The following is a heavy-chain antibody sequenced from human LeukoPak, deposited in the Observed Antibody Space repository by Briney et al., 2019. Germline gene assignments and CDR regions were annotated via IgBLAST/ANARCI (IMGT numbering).Heavy chain of an antibody. J-gene: IGHJ1*01. D-gene: IGHD2-15*01. CDR2: IYPGDSDT. Sequence: GESLKISCKGSGYSFTSYWIGWVRQMPGKGLEWMGIIYPGDSDTRYSPSFQGQVTISADKSIGTAYLQWSSLKASDTAMYYCARRRGCSGGSCYSGDFQHWGQGTLVTVSS. CDR3: ARRRGCSGGSCYSGDFQH. CDR1: GYSFTSYW. V-gene: IGHV5-51*01.